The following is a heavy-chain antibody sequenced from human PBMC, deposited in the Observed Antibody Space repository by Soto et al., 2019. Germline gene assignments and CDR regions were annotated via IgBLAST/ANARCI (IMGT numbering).Heavy chain of an antibody. V-gene: IGHV1-69*06. CDR3: ARGAPPSELELQYYYYYGMDV. J-gene: IGHJ6*02. CDR1: GGTFSSYA. D-gene: IGHD1-7*01. CDR2: IIPIFGTA. Sequence: QVQLVQSGAEVKKPGSSVKVSCKASGGTFSSYAISWVRQAPGQGLEWMGGIIPIFGTANYAQKFQGRVTITADKSTSTAYMELSSLRSEDTAVYYCARGAPPSELELQYYYYYGMDVWGQGTTVTVSS.